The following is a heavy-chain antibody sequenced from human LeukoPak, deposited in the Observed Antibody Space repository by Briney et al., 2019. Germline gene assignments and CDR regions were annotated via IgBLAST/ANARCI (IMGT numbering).Heavy chain of an antibody. D-gene: IGHD4-17*01. CDR1: GYTFTRYY. Sequence: ASVKVSCKASGYTFTRYYMHWVRQAPGQGLEWMGIINPSGGSTDYTQKFRGRVTMTRDTSTSTAYMELSSLRSEDTAVYYCARDREYGDYYFDYWGQGTLVTVSS. J-gene: IGHJ4*02. V-gene: IGHV1-46*01. CDR3: ARDREYGDYYFDY. CDR2: INPSGGST.